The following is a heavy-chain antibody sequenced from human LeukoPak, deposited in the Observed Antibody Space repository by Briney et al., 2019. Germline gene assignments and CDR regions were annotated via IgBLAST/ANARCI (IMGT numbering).Heavy chain of an antibody. CDR3: ARRGLTVTTPFDY. Sequence: ASVKVFCKASGGTFSSYTISWVRQAPGQGLEWMGRIILIFGTANYAQKLQGRVTVTTDESTSTAYMELSSLRSEDTAVYYCARRGLTVTTPFDYWGQGTLVTVSS. V-gene: IGHV1-69*05. J-gene: IGHJ4*02. CDR2: IILIFGTA. CDR1: GGTFSSYT. D-gene: IGHD4-11*01.